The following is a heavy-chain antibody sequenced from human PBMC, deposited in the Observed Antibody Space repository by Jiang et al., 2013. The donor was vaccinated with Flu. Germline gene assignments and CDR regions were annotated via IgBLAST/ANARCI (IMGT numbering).Heavy chain of an antibody. CDR2: TKLKSQWTT. D-gene: IGHD6-19*01. J-gene: IGHJ4*02. V-gene: IGHV6-1*01. CDR3: ARDPGTSGWSFDY. CDR1: GDSVSRSDVA. Sequence: SQTLSLTCTISGDSVSRSDVAWNWIRQSPSRGLEWLGRTKLKSQWTTYYAPSVKSRMVINSDTSKNQFSLQLNFVSPEDTAVYYCARDPGTSGWSFDYWGLGTLVTVSS.